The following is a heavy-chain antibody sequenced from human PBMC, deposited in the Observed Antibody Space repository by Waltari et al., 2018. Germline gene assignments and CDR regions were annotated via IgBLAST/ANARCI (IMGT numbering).Heavy chain of an antibody. D-gene: IGHD4-17*01. V-gene: IGHV1-8*01. CDR3: ARVLPLDYLGSDYGDYQNWFDP. J-gene: IGHJ5*02. CDR1: GYTFTSYE. Sequence: QVQLVQSGAEVKKPGASVKVSCKASGYTFTSYEINGVRQATGQGLEWMGWMTPNIGNPVYAQKFQGRVTMTRNTSISTAFMELSSLRSEDTAVYYCARVLPLDYLGSDYGDYQNWFDPWGQGTLVTFSS. CDR2: MTPNIGNP.